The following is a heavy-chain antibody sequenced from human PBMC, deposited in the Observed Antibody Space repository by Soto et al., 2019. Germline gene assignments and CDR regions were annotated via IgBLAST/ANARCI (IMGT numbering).Heavy chain of an antibody. J-gene: IGHJ4*02. CDR1: GFTFSHYV. V-gene: IGHV3-23*01. D-gene: IGHD6-19*01. CDR2: IRFSVSDT. Sequence: EVQLLESGGGLVQPGGSLRLSCAASGFTFSHYVMTWLRQAPGKGLEWVSSIRFSVSDTFYADSVKGRFTVSRDNSKNTLFLQMNSLRAEDTAVYYCAKTDKFNSESSGGANRFDYWGQGTLVTVSS. CDR3: AKTDKFNSESSGGANRFDY.